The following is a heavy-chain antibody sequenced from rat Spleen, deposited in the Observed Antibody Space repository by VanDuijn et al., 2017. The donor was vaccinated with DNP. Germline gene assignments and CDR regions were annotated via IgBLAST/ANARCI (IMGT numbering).Heavy chain of an antibody. CDR2: ISDDGSRT. CDR1: GFTFSYYY. CDR3: AKHDGTEGIDFDY. J-gene: IGHJ2*01. V-gene: IGHV5-7*01. D-gene: IGHD1-11*01. Sequence: EVQLVESGGGLVQPGRSLKLSCTASGFTFSYYYMVWVRQAPTKGLEWVATISDDGSRTFYRDSVQGRFTISRDNAKSTLYLQMDSLRSEDTATYYCAKHDGTEGIDFDYWGQGVMVTVSS.